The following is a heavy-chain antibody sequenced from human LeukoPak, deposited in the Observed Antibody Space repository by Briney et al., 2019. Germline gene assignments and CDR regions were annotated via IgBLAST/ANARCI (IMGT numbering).Heavy chain of an antibody. CDR3: APEIVY. CDR1: GFTFSTYW. D-gene: IGHD2-15*01. J-gene: IGHJ4*02. V-gene: IGHV3-7*01. Sequence: GGSLRLSCTASGFTFSTYWMSWVRQAPGKGLEWVANTREDGSEKYYVDSVKGRFTISRDNAKNSLYLQMNSLRAEDTAVYYCAPEIVYWGQGTLVTVSS. CDR2: TREDGSEK.